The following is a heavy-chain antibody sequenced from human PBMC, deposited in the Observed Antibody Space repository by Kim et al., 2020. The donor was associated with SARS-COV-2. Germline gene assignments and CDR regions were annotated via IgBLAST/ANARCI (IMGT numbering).Heavy chain of an antibody. J-gene: IGHJ4*02. V-gene: IGHV3-23*01. CDR2: ISGSGGST. D-gene: IGHD4-17*01. Sequence: GGSLRLSCAASGFTFSSYAMSWVCQAPGKGLEWVSAISGSGGSTYYADSVKGRFTISRDNSKNTLYLQMNSLRAEDTAVYYCAKNEIYGDYPDYWGQGTLVTVSS. CDR3: AKNEIYGDYPDY. CDR1: GFTFSSYA.